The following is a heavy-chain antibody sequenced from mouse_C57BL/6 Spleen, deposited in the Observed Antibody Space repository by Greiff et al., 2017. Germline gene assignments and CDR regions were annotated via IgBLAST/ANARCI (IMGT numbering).Heavy chain of an antibody. CDR2: IDPEDGET. J-gene: IGHJ4*01. Sequence: VQLQQSGAELVKPGASVKLSCTASGFNIKDYYMHWVKQRTEQGLEWIGRIDPEDGETEYAPKFQGKATITADTSSNTAYLQLSSLTSEDTAVYYCARSRFNEAYAMDYWGQGTSVTVSS. CDR3: ARSRFNEAYAMDY. CDR1: GFNIKDYY. V-gene: IGHV14-2*01.